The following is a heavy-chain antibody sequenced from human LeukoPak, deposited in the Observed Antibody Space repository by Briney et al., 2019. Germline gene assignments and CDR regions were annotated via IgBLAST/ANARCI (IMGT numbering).Heavy chain of an antibody. D-gene: IGHD3-22*01. J-gene: IGHJ4*02. Sequence: SETLSLTCTVSGGSISSSSYYWGWIRQPPGKGLEWIGSIYYSGSTYYNPSLKGRVTISVDTSKNQFSLKLSSVTAADTAVYYCARGRPYYYDSSGYLFDYWGQGTLVTVSS. CDR1: GGSISSSSYY. CDR2: IYYSGST. CDR3: ARGRPYYYDSSGYLFDY. V-gene: IGHV4-39*01.